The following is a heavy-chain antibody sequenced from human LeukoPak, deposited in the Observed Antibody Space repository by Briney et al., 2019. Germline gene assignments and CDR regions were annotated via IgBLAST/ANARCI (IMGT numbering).Heavy chain of an antibody. D-gene: IGHD1-26*01. CDR3: PKELVGSSVFEY. V-gene: IGHV3-23*01. CDR2: ISSTGGST. CDR1: GFTFSSYA. Sequence: PGGSLRLSCAASGFTFSSYAMSWVRQAQGKGLGWVSSISSTGGSTYYADSVKGRFTIFRDNSKNTLYLQMNSHRVQDTDVLYCPKELVGSSVFEYGGQGTLVTVYS. J-gene: IGHJ4*02.